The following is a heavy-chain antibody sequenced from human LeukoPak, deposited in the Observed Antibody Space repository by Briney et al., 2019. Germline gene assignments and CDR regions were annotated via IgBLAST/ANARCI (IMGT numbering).Heavy chain of an antibody. CDR3: AKAYGYCTTTSCSHEEFDY. Sequence: PGGSLCVSCAASGFTFSNYGMHWVRQAPGKGLEWVAVMSYDGSNKYYADSVKGRFAISRDNSKNTLYLQMNSLRAEDTAVYYCAKAYGYCTTTSCSHEEFDYWGQATMVSLCS. CDR1: GFTFSNYG. J-gene: IGHJ4*02. V-gene: IGHV3-30*18. D-gene: IGHD2-2*01. CDR2: MSYDGSNK.